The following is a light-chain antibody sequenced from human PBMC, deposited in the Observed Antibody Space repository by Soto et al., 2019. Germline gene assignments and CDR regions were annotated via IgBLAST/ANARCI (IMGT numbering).Light chain of an antibody. V-gene: IGKV3-20*01. CDR3: KHYGSPHT. CDR2: GSS. CDR1: QSVRSSY. Sequence: EIVLTQSPGTLSLSPGGRATLTCRASQSVRSSYLAWYQKRPGQAPRLLIFGSSLRGTGITDRFSGIGSGIDFTLTISRLEPEEIEDYDWKHYGSPHTFGRGTKVEIK. J-gene: IGKJ4*01.